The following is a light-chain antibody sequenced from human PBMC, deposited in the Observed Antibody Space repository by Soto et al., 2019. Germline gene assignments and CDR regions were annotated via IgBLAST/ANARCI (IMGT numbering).Light chain of an antibody. V-gene: IGKV1-5*03. CDR2: KAS. Sequence: DIQMTQSPSTLSASVGDRVTITCRASQSISTWLAWYQQKPGKAPKVLIYKASSLESGVPSRFSGSGSGTEFTLTISSLQPDDFATYYCQQYKSYSRTLGQGTKVEIK. CDR1: QSISTW. J-gene: IGKJ1*01. CDR3: QQYKSYSRT.